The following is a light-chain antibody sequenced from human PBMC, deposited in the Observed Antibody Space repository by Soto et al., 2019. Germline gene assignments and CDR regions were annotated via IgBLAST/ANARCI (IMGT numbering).Light chain of an antibody. CDR3: CSYAGSGTFYV. V-gene: IGLV2-23*01. Sequence: QSALTQPASVSGSPGQSITSSCSDVGSFLLVSWYQQRPGKAPQLIIYEGNKRPSGISNRFSGFKSGNTASLTVSGLQAEDEADYYCCSYAGSGTFYVFGSGTKVTVL. J-gene: IGLJ1*01. CDR2: EGN. CDR1: DVGSFLL.